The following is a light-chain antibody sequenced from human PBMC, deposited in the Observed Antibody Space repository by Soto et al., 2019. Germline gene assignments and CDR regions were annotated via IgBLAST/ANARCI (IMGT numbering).Light chain of an antibody. CDR3: QSYDSSLGAYVV. Sequence: QSVLTQPPSVAGAPGHRVTLSCTWSTSNIGAGSDVHWYQQLPGTAPQLLIYGNSNRPSGVPDIFSGSNSGTSASLAITGIQAEDEADYYCQSYDSSLGAYVVFGGGTKLTVL. CDR1: TSNIGAGSD. J-gene: IGLJ2*01. CDR2: GNS. V-gene: IGLV1-40*01.